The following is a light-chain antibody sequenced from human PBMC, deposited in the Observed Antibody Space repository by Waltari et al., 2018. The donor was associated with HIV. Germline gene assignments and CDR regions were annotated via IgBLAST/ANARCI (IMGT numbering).Light chain of an antibody. Sequence: QSVLTQPPSASGTPGQRVTIYCSGSNSNIGINYVYWYQQPPGTAPKLLICWDNRRPSGVPGRFAVSKSGTSASLASSGLRSEDEADYYCAAWDDSLSGRVFGGGTNLTVL. J-gene: IGLJ3*02. CDR1: NSNIGINY. CDR3: AAWDDSLSGRV. CDR2: WDN. V-gene: IGLV1-47*01.